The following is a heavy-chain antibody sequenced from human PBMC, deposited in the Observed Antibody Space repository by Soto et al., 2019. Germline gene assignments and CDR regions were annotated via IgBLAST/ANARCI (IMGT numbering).Heavy chain of an antibody. Sequence: SGPTLVKPTQTLTLTCTFSGFSLSTSGVGVGWIRQPPGKALEWLALIYWDDDKRYSPSLKSRLTITKDTSKNQVVLTMTNMDPVDTATYYCAQSYYDILTGYYMEYFDYWGQGTLVTVSS. CDR1: GFSLSTSGVG. CDR2: IYWDDDK. CDR3: AQSYYDILTGYYMEYFDY. D-gene: IGHD3-9*01. J-gene: IGHJ4*02. V-gene: IGHV2-5*02.